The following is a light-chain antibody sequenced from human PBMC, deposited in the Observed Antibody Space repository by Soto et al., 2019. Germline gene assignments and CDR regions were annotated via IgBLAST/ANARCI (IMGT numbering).Light chain of an antibody. CDR3: CSFAGSYTFWV. V-gene: IGLV2-11*01. Sequence: QSALTQPRSVSVSPGQSVTISCTGTSSDVGDYIYVSWYQQYPGKAPKLVIYDVSKRPSGVPDRFSGSKSGNTASLTISGLQAEDEADYYCCSFAGSYTFWVFVGGTKLTVL. J-gene: IGLJ3*02. CDR2: DVS. CDR1: SSDVGDYIY.